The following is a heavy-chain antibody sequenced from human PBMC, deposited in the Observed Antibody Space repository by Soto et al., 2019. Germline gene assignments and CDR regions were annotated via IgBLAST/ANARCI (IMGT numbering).Heavy chain of an antibody. CDR2: VYSSGTT. V-gene: IGHV4-4*07. CDR3: AFSWNALAVTTFDY. J-gene: IGHJ4*02. CDR1: GGSINRYW. Sequence: SHIRSFTGSVCGGSINRYWWTRSRQHAGKGLEWIGRVYSSGTTDYNPSIKSRATLSVETSKNQFSMHLRSVTTADTAVYYCAFSWNALAVTTFDYWGQG. D-gene: IGHD4-17*01.